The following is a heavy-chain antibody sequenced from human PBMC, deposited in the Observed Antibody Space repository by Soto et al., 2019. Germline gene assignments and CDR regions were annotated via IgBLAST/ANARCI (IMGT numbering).Heavy chain of an antibody. J-gene: IGHJ4*02. Sequence: GGSLRLSCAASRFTFSSYVMHWVRQAPGKGLEWVAVISYDGSNKYYADSVKGRFTISRDNSKNTLYLQMNSLRAEDTAVYYCARHSVGGLLLYYFDYWGQGTLVTVSS. CDR1: RFTFSSYV. D-gene: IGHD1-26*01. CDR2: ISYDGSNK. V-gene: IGHV3-30-3*01. CDR3: ARHSVGGLLLYYFDY.